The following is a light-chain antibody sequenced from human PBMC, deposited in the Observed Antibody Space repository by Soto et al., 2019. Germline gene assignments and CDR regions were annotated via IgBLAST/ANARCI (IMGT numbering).Light chain of an antibody. V-gene: IGKV3-15*01. J-gene: IGKJ5*01. CDR2: GAS. CDR1: QTINNN. Sequence: VMTQAPATLSVSPGERATLSCRASQTINNNVAWYQLKDGQVPRLVIYGASTRATDIPARFSGSGSGTEFTLTISSLQSEDFAAYYCQQYNNWPPITFGHGTRLEIK. CDR3: QQYNNWPPIT.